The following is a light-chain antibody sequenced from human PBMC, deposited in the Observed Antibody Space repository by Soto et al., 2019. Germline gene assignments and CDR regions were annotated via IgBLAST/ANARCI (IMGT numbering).Light chain of an antibody. Sequence: DIQMTQSPSSLSASLGDRVTITCRASQTINNYLHWYQQRPGEAPKLLMYSASNLQTGVPPRFSGSGSGTHFTLTLSSLQPEDFATYYCQQSSSTPHTFGQGTIVEIK. J-gene: IGKJ2*01. CDR1: QTINNY. CDR3: QQSSSTPHT. V-gene: IGKV1-39*01. CDR2: SAS.